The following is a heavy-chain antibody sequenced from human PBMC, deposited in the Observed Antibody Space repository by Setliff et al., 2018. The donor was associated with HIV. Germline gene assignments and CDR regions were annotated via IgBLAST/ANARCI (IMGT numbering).Heavy chain of an antibody. CDR3: ARLPQDVRSSIDF. J-gene: IGHJ4*02. Sequence: GGSLRLSCEASGFTFTDYWMHWVRQVPGQGLVWVSRINVDGSSISYADSVKGRFTISRDNAKNTLFLQMNSLRAEDTAVYYCARLPQDVRSSIDFWGQGTLVTVSS. CDR2: INVDGSSI. D-gene: IGHD6-6*01. CDR1: GFTFTDYW. V-gene: IGHV3-74*01.